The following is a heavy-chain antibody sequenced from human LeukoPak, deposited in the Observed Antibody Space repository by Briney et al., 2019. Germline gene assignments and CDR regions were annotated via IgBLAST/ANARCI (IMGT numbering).Heavy chain of an antibody. Sequence: PGGALRLSCAASGFTFSSYAMHWVRQAPGKGLEWGAVISYDRSNKYYADSVKGRFTISRDNSKNTLYLQMNSLRAEDTAVYYCAREVVPAAIFDYWGQGTLVTVSS. V-gene: IGHV3-30-3*01. J-gene: IGHJ4*02. D-gene: IGHD2-2*02. CDR1: GFTFSSYA. CDR2: ISYDRSNK. CDR3: AREVVPAAIFDY.